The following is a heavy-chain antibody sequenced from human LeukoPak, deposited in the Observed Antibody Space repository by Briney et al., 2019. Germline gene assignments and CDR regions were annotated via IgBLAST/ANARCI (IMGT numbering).Heavy chain of an antibody. D-gene: IGHD3-22*01. CDR1: GFTFSNAW. J-gene: IGHJ4*02. V-gene: IGHV3-48*04. CDR3: ARVGYDSSGYPEVEYFDY. CDR2: ISSSGSTI. Sequence: GGSLRLSCAASGFTFSNAWMNWVRQAPGKGLEWVSYISSSGSTIYYADSVKGRFTISRDNAKNSLYLQMNSLRAEDTAVYYCARVGYDSSGYPEVEYFDYWGQGTLVTVSS.